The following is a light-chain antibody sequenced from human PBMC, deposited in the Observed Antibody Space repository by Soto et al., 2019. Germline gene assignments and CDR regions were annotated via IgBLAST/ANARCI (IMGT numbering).Light chain of an antibody. Sequence: EIVLTQSPATLCLSPGERATLSCRASQSVSSYLAWYQQRPGQAPRLLIYDASNRATGIPARFSGSGSGTDFTLAISSLEPEDFAVYYCQQGSDWPTFGKGTRLE. CDR2: DAS. J-gene: IGKJ5*01. CDR1: QSVSSY. CDR3: QQGSDWPT. V-gene: IGKV3-11*01.